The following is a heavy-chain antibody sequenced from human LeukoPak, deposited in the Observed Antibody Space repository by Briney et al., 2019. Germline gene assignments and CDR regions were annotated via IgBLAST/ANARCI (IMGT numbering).Heavy chain of an antibody. CDR1: GGTFTFGTAG. CDR2: IIPLFDSP. V-gene: IGHV1-69*06. D-gene: IGHD3-22*01. J-gene: IGHJ4*02. Sequence: SVKVSCKASGGTFTFGTAGVTWVRQASGQRLEWLGGIIPLFDSPHYAPNFQGRLTITADRFSGVAYMDLSSLTSEDTAVYYCARDGSPSYYDSIPFGYWGQGTLVTVSS. CDR3: ARDGSPSYYDSIPFGY.